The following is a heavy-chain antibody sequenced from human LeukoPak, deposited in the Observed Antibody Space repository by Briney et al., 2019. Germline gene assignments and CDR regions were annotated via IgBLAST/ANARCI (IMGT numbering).Heavy chain of an antibody. J-gene: IGHJ4*02. CDR3: AREGSILDY. V-gene: IGHV4-59*01. CDR1: GGSISSYY. Sequence: SGTLSLTCTVSGGSISSYYWSWIRQPPGKGLEWIGYIYYSGSTNYNPSLKSRVTISVDTSKNQFSLKLSSVTAADTAVYYCAREGSILDYWGQGTLVTVSS. CDR2: IYYSGST.